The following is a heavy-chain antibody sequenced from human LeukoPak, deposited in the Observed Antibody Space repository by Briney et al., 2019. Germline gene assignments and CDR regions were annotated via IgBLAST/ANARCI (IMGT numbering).Heavy chain of an antibody. V-gene: IGHV3-7*01. Sequence: GGSLRLSCAASGLTFSSYWMSWVRQAPGKGLEWVANIKQDGSEQYYVDSVKGRFTISRDNAKNSLYLQMNSLRPEDTAVYYCAKSVASDAYWGQGTLVTVAS. J-gene: IGHJ4*02. D-gene: IGHD5-12*01. CDR3: AKSVASDAY. CDR1: GLTFSSYW. CDR2: IKQDGSEQ.